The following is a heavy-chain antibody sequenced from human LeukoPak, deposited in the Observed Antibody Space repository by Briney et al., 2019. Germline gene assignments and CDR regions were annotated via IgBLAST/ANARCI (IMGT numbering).Heavy chain of an antibody. CDR3: ARRRRGYSYGYSDY. CDR2: IYHSGST. J-gene: IGHJ4*02. CDR1: GYSISSGYY. V-gene: IGHV4-38-2*02. Sequence: SETLSLTCTVSGYSISSGYYWGWIRQPPGKGLEWIGSIYHSGSTYYNPSLKSRVTISVDTSKNQFSLKLSSVTAADTAVYYCARRRRGYSYGYSDYWGQGTLVTVSS. D-gene: IGHD5-18*01.